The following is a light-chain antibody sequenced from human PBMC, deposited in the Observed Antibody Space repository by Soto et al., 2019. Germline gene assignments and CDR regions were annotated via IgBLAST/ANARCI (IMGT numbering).Light chain of an antibody. CDR2: AAS. CDR3: KQAPSFPFT. J-gene: IGKJ3*01. CDR1: QGISSW. V-gene: IGKV1-12*01. Sequence: DIQMTQSPSSVSASVGDRVTITCRASQGISSWLAWYQQKPGKAPMLLISAASSLQSGVPSRFSGSGSGTDFTHPSSSLPPEEFASYCCKQAPSFPFTFGPGTKVDIK.